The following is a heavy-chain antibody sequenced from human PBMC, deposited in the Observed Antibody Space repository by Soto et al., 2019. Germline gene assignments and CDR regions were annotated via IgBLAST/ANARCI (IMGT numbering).Heavy chain of an antibody. CDR3: TKNYYFDT. J-gene: IGHJ4*02. CDR1: GFTFSNYA. Sequence: GGSLRLSCVASGFTFSNYAMSWVRQAPAKAPEWVSSINIVGGATNYADSVGGRFAMSRDDSTNTVFLQMNSLRADDTAVYYCTKNYYFDTWGQGTLDTVSS. CDR2: INIVGGAT. V-gene: IGHV3-23*01.